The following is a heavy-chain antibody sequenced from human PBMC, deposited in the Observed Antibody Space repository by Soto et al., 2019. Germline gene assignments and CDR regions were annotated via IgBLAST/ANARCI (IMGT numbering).Heavy chain of an antibody. CDR1: GYTFTSYY. J-gene: IGHJ4*02. Sequence: ASVKVSCKASGYTFTSYYMHWVRQAPGQGLEWMGIINPSGGSTSYAQKFQGRVTMTRDTSTSTVYMELSSLRSEDTAVYYCARDKSPGTRIAVAGTQVDYWGQGTMVTVYS. V-gene: IGHV1-46*01. CDR2: INPSGGST. D-gene: IGHD6-19*01. CDR3: ARDKSPGTRIAVAGTQVDY.